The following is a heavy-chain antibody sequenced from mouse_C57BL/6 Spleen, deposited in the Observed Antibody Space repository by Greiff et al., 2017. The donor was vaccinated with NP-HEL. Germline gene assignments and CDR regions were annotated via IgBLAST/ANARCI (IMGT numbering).Heavy chain of an antibody. CDR1: GFTFSSYA. CDR3: ARGPYYGSSLYYFDY. V-gene: IGHV5-4*03. J-gene: IGHJ2*01. CDR2: ISDGGSYT. Sequence: EVKVVESGGGLVKPGGSLKLSCAASGFTFSSYAMSWVRQTPEKRLEWVATISDGGSYTYYPDNVKGRFTISRDNAKNNLYLQMSHLKSEDTAMYYCARGPYYGSSLYYFDYWGQGTTLTVSS. D-gene: IGHD1-1*01.